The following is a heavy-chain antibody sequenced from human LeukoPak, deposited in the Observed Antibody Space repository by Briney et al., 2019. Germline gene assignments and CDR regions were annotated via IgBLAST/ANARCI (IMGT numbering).Heavy chain of an antibody. CDR1: GYTFSDYF. D-gene: IGHD4-17*01. J-gene: IGHJ4*02. V-gene: IGHV1-2*02. CDR2: ISPEGGDT. Sequence: ASVKVSCKASGYTFSDYFMQWVRQAPGQGLEWMGWISPEGGDTHYAQRFQGRVTMTRDTTISTAYMELTSLSSDDTAVYYCARNYGHNSKYFDFWGQGTLVTVSS. CDR3: ARNYGHNSKYFDF.